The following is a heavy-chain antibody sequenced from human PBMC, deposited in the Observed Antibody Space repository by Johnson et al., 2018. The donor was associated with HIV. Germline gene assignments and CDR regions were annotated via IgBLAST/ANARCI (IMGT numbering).Heavy chain of an antibody. J-gene: IGHJ3*02. CDR2: ISYDGSKK. D-gene: IGHD5-18*01. V-gene: IGHV3-30-3*01. Sequence: QVQLVESGGGVVQPGRSLRLSCAASGFTFSNYAMHWVRQAPGKGLEWVAVISYDGSKKNYADSVKGRFTISRDSSKNTLYLEMNSLRAEDTALYYCARADTAMVRGAFDIWGQGTMVTVSS. CDR3: ARADTAMVRGAFDI. CDR1: GFTFSNYA.